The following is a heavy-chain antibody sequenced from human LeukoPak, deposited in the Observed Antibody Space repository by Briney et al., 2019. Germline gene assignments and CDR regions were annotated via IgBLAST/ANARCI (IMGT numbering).Heavy chain of an antibody. CDR3: ARRAASDCLTATCNGGLYFMDV. V-gene: IGHV3-30*04. CDR1: GFPFTYYS. J-gene: IGHJ6*02. Sequence: PGGSLRLSCVVSGFPFTYYSMHWVRQAPGKGLEWVALVSIDGSKKNYADSVKGRFTISRDNSKRILYLQMSSLRADDTALYYCARRAASDCLTATCNGGLYFMDVWGQGTTVTVSS. CDR2: VSIDGSKK. D-gene: IGHD3-16*01.